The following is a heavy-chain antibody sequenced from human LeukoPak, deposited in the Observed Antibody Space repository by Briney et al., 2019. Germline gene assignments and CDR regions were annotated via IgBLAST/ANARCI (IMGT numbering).Heavy chain of an antibody. CDR2: ITNSGGST. CDR3: TKPGWHDSGWFDC. J-gene: IGHJ4*02. D-gene: IGHD6-19*01. CDR1: GFTFSTYG. Sequence: GGSLRLSCAASGFTFSTYGMSWVHQAPGKGLEWVSTITNSGGSTYYADSVKGRFTVSRDNSKNTLYLHMNSLRVDDTAVYYCTKPGWHDSGWFDCWGEGTLVTVSS. V-gene: IGHV3-23*01.